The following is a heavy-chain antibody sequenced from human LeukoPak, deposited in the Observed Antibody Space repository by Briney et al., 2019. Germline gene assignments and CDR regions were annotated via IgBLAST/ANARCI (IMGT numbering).Heavy chain of an antibody. CDR2: INPSGGST. D-gene: IGHD2-2*01. Sequence: ASVKVSCKASGYTFTSYYMHWVRQAPGQGLEWMGIINPSGGSTSYAQKFQGRVTMTRDMSTSTVYMELSSLRSEDTAVCYCASELGYCSSTSCYGVQHWGQGTLVTVSS. V-gene: IGHV1-46*01. CDR1: GYTFTSYY. J-gene: IGHJ1*01. CDR3: ASELGYCSSTSCYGVQH.